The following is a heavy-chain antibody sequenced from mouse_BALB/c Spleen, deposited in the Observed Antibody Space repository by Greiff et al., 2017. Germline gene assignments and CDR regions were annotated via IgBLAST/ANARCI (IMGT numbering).Heavy chain of an antibody. J-gene: IGHJ2*01. CDR1: GFTFSSYT. D-gene: IGHD4-1*01. CDR2: ISNGGGST. V-gene: IGHV5-12-2*01. Sequence: EVKLVESGGGLVQPGGSLKLSCAASGFTFSSYTMSWVRQTPEKRLEWVAYISNGGGSTYYPDTVKGRFTISRDNAKNTLYLQMSSLKSEDTAMYYCARHRNWDFDYWGQGTTLTVSS. CDR3: ARHRNWDFDY.